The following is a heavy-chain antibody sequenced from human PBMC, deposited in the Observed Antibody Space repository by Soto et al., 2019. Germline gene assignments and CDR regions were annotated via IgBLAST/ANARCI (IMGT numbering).Heavy chain of an antibody. D-gene: IGHD3-3*01. J-gene: IGHJ4*02. V-gene: IGHV3-30-3*01. Sequence: LRLSCAPSGFIFNTYTMHWVRQPPGKGLEWVAVISHDGANKYYGDSVKGRFTISRDNSNHTLFLQMNSLRAEDTAVYYCAKDLLYDFWSGPSGFDYWGQGTLVTVSS. CDR3: AKDLLYDFWSGPSGFDY. CDR1: GFIFNTYT. CDR2: ISHDGANK.